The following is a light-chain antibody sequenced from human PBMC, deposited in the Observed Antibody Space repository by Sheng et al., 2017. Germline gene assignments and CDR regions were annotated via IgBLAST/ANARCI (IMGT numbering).Light chain of an antibody. J-gene: IGKJ4*01. CDR3: QQFYSTPLT. CDR1: QSVLYSSNNKNY. Sequence: DVVMTQSPASLAVSLGERATINCKSSQSVLYSSNNKNYLAWYQQKPGQPPKLLIYWASTRESGVPDRFTGSGSGTDFTLIISSLQAEDVAVYYCQQFYSTPLTFGGGPRWXSN. V-gene: IGKV4-1*01. CDR2: WAS.